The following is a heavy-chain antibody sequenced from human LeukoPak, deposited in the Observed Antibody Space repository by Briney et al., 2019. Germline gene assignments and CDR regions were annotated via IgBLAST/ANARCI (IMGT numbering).Heavy chain of an antibody. J-gene: IGHJ4*02. CDR2: ISSSSSYI. CDR1: GFTFSSYS. Sequence: GGSLRLSCAASGFTFSSYSMNWVRQAPGKGLEWVSSISSSSSYIYYADSVKGRFTISRDNAKNSLYLRMNSLRAEDTAVYYCAAPRGYYYGSGSYYAFDYWGQGTLVTVSS. D-gene: IGHD3-10*01. CDR3: AAPRGYYYGSGSYYAFDY. V-gene: IGHV3-21*01.